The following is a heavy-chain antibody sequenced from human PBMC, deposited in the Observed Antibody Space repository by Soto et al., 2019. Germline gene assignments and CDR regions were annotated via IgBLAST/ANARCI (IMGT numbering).Heavy chain of an antibody. Sequence: QVQLQESGPGLVKPSQTLSLTCTVSGGSISSGGYYWSWIRQHPGKALEWIGYIYYSGSTYYNPSPKRRVTISVDPSKNQFSRKLGSVTAADTAVYYCAIGLEDVVVPAWFDPWGQGTLVTVSS. D-gene: IGHD2-2*01. J-gene: IGHJ5*02. CDR2: IYYSGST. CDR1: GGSISSGGYY. V-gene: IGHV4-31*03. CDR3: AIGLEDVVVPAWFDP.